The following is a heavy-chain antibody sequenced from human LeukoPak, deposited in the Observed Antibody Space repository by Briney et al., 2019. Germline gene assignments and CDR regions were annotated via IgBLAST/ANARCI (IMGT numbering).Heavy chain of an antibody. Sequence: PGGSLRLSCAASGFTVSSNYMSWVRQAPGKGLEWVSVIYSGGSTHYADSVKGRFTISRDNSKNTLYLQMNSLRAEDTAVYYCAKQSYSSGWYFDYWGQGTLVTVSS. D-gene: IGHD6-19*01. CDR2: IYSGGST. V-gene: IGHV3-66*04. J-gene: IGHJ4*02. CDR3: AKQSYSSGWYFDY. CDR1: GFTVSSNY.